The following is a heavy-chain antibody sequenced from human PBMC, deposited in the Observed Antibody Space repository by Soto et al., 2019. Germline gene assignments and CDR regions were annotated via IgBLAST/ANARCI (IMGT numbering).Heavy chain of an antibody. Sequence: PSETLSLTCTVSSGSLSTGSTDYWGWVRQPPGKGLEWIGNIYNSGVTFYNPSLKTRVTISIDTSKNQFSLKLSSVTAADTAVYYCARHVWSIAAALNWIDPWGQGALVTVSS. V-gene: IGHV4-39*01. J-gene: IGHJ5*02. CDR3: ARHVWSIAAALNWIDP. D-gene: IGHD6-13*01. CDR2: IYNSGVT. CDR1: SGSLSTGSTDY.